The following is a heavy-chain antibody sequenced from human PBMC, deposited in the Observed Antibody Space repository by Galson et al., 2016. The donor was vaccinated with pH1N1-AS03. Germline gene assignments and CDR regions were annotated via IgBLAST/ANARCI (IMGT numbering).Heavy chain of an antibody. CDR3: SSRQLGMGVDI. J-gene: IGHJ3*02. CDR2: IYPGDADT. V-gene: IGHV5-51*03. Sequence: QSGVEVKKPGESLKISCKGSGYKFTSYWIAWVRQMPGKGLEWMGIIYPGDADTRYSPSFQGQVTISVDKSNSTAYLQWNSLKASDTAIYYCSSRQLGMGVDIWGQGTMVTVSS. CDR1: GYKFTSYW. D-gene: IGHD7-27*01.